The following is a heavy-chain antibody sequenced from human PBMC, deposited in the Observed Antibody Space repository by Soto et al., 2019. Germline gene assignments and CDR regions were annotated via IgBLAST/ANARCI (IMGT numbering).Heavy chain of an antibody. D-gene: IGHD6-13*01. Sequence: EVQVLESGGGLVQPGGSLRLSCAASGFTFSVYAMSWVRQAPGKGLEWVSAISSNGGRTFYADSLRGRFTISRDNSKSALYLQMNGLRAEDTALYYCAKVTKRAAAGRYEYYKYGMDVWGQGTTVTVSS. CDR2: ISSNGGRT. J-gene: IGHJ6*02. CDR3: AKVTKRAAAGRYEYYKYGMDV. V-gene: IGHV3-23*01. CDR1: GFTFSVYA.